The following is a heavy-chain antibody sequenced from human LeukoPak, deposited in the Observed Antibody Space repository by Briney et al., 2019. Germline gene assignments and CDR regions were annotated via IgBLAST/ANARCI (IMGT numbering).Heavy chain of an antibody. CDR1: GYAFTSYG. D-gene: IGHD6-13*01. CDR3: ARIGSSSWYGGFDP. V-gene: IGHV1-18*01. CDR2: ISAYNGNT. J-gene: IGHJ5*02. Sequence: ASVKVSCKASGYAFTSYGISWVRQAPGQGLEWMGWISAYNGNTNCAQKLQGRVTMTTDTSTSTAYMELRSLRSDDTAVYYCARIGSSSWYGGFDPWGQGALVTVSS.